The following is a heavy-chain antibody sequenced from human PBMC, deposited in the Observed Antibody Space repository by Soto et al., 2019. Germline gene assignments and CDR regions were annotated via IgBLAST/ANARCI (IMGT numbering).Heavy chain of an antibody. Sequence: QVQLVQSGAEVKKPGSSVKVSCKASGGTFSSYAISWVRQAPGQGLEWMGGIIPIFGTANYAQKLQGRVKITADKSTSTAYMEMSSMRSEDTAVYYCARVNLIPFGGVLPDSFDYWGQGTLVTVSS. D-gene: IGHD3-16*01. V-gene: IGHV1-69*06. J-gene: IGHJ4*02. CDR2: IIPIFGTA. CDR1: GGTFSSYA. CDR3: ARVNLIPFGGVLPDSFDY.